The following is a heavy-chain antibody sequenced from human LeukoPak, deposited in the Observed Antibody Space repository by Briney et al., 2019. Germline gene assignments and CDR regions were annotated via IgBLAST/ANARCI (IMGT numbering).Heavy chain of an antibody. CDR3: ARSLFDYDFWSAHGY. CDR1: GFTFSSYW. CDR2: IWYDGSNK. D-gene: IGHD3-3*01. V-gene: IGHV3-33*08. J-gene: IGHJ4*02. Sequence: GGSLRLSCAASGFTFSSYWRHWVRQAPGKGLEWVAVIWYDGSNKYYADSVKGRFTISRDNSKNTLYLQMNSLRAEDTAVYYCARSLFDYDFWSAHGYWGQGTLVTVSS.